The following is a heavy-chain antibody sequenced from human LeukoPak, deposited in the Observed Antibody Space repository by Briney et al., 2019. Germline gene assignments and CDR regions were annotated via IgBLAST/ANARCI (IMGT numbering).Heavy chain of an antibody. CDR3: ATRGNYYGYFDS. J-gene: IGHJ4*02. V-gene: IGHV3-23*01. Sequence: GGSLRFSCATSGLTLDTYAMTWVRQAPGKGLEWVSTISGNGGSTYYAGSVKGRFAISKDISKSTLYLAMNSLTGEDTAIYFCATRGNYYGYFDSWGQGTLVTVSS. CDR2: ISGNGGST. CDR1: GLTLDTYA. D-gene: IGHD5-18*01.